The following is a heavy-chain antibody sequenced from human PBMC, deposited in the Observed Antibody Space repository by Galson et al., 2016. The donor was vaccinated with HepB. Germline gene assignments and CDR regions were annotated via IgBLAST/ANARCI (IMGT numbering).Heavy chain of an antibody. CDR3: AKVNRVLADY. CDR1: GGSISTYY. CDR2: ISHSGII. Sequence: SETLSLTCTVSGGSISTYYWSWIRQPPGKGLEWIGYISHSGIINTHPSLKSRITISVDTSRNQFSLKLSSVTAADSAIYYCAKVNRVLADYWGQGTLVTVPS. J-gene: IGHJ4*02. D-gene: IGHD1-14*01. V-gene: IGHV4-4*08.